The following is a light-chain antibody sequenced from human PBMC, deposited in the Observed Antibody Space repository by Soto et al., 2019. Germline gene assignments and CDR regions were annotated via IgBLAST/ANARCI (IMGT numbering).Light chain of an antibody. V-gene: IGKV1-39*01. J-gene: IGKJ1*01. CDR2: ATS. Sequence: DIQMTQSPSSLSASVGDRVTIACRASQISSTYLIWYQQKPGKAPKLLIYATSSLQSGVPSRFSGSGSGTDFTLTISSLQPEDFATYYCQQSYSTPPGTFGQGTKVDIK. CDR1: QISSTY. CDR3: QQSYSTPPGT.